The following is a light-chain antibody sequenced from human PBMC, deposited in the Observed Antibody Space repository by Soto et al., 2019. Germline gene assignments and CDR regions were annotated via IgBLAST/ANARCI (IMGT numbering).Light chain of an antibody. J-gene: IGKJ1*01. CDR1: QSVTSNY. CDR2: GAS. Sequence: EVVLTHSPGTHSLSTCERATLSCRASQSVTSNYLAWYQQKPGQAPRLLTYGASTRVAGIPDRFSGSGSGTDFTLTVSRLEPEDFAVYYCQQYGSSGTFGQGTKV. CDR3: QQYGSSGT. V-gene: IGKV3-20*01.